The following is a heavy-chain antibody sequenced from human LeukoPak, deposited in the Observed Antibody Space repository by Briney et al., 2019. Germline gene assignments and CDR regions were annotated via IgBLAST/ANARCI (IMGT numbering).Heavy chain of an antibody. CDR2: ISHSGST. D-gene: IGHD2-2*01. J-gene: IGHJ6*04. CDR3: ALGFCSTTGCSYYYGMDV. V-gene: IGHV4-31*03. Sequence: SQTLSLTCTVSGGSIDSSGYFWNWIRQDPVKGLESIGFISHSGSTYYSPSFRSRDTMSIDTSKNQFSLKVASVTAADTAVYYCALGFCSTTGCSYYYGMDVWGRGTTVIVSS. CDR1: GGSIDSSGYF.